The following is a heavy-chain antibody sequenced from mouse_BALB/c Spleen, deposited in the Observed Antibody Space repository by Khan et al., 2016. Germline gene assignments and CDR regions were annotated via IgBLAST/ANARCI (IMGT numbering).Heavy chain of an antibody. D-gene: IGHD1-1*01. CDR1: GFSLTSYD. CDR2: IWTGGGT. CDR3: VRNYVSSGRGFDY. Sequence: QVQLQQSGPGLVAPSQSLSITCTVSGFSLTSYDISWIRQPPGKGLEWLGIIWTGGGTNYNSAFMSRLSISKDNSKSQVFLKMNSLQTDDTAIYYCVRNYVSSGRGFDYWGQGTTLTVSS. J-gene: IGHJ2*01. V-gene: IGHV2-9-2*01.